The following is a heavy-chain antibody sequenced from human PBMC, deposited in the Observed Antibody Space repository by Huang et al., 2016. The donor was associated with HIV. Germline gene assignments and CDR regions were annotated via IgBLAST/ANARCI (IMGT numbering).Heavy chain of an antibody. Sequence: QVQLVESGGGVVQPGRSLRISCAASGFPFSSSGMHWVRQAPGKGLEWVAVISDDGKTKDYAGSVKGRFSISRDNSKTTVYLQLNSLRVEDTAVYYCAKGGSAAAVLDFWGQGTLVTVSS. V-gene: IGHV3-30*18. CDR2: ISDDGKTK. D-gene: IGHD6-13*01. CDR3: AKGGSAAAVLDF. CDR1: GFPFSSSG. J-gene: IGHJ4*02.